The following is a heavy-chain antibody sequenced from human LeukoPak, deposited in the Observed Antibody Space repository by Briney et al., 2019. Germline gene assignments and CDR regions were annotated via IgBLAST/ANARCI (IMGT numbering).Heavy chain of an antibody. Sequence: PGGSLRLSCAASGFTFSSYAMSWVRQAPGKGLEWVSAISGSGGSTYYADSVKGRFTISRDNSKNTLYPQMNSLRAEDTAVYYCAKEKYDILTGGHFDYWGQGTLVTVSS. V-gene: IGHV3-23*01. D-gene: IGHD3-9*01. CDR2: ISGSGGST. CDR1: GFTFSSYA. J-gene: IGHJ4*02. CDR3: AKEKYDILTGGHFDY.